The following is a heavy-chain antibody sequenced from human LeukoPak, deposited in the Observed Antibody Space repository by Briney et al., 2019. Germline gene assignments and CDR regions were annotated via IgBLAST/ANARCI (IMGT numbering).Heavy chain of an antibody. V-gene: IGHV4-39*07. CDR3: ARRRLRYFDWLEGDYYYYYMDV. CDR1: GGSISSSSYY. Sequence: SETLSLTCTVSGGSISSSSYYWGWIRQPPGKGLGWIGSIYYSGSTYYNPSLKSRVTISVDTSKNQFSLKLSSVTAADTAVYYCARRRLRYFDWLEGDYYYYYMDVWGKGTTVTISS. D-gene: IGHD3-9*01. CDR2: IYYSGST. J-gene: IGHJ6*03.